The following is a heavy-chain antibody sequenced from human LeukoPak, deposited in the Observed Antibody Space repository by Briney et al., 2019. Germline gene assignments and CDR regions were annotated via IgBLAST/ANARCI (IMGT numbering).Heavy chain of an antibody. V-gene: IGHV1-2*02. D-gene: IGHD4-17*01. J-gene: IGHJ6*02. Sequence: EASVTVSCKASGYTFTGYYMHWVRQAPGQGLEWMGWINPNSGGKNSAQRFPGRVTMTRDPSISTAYMELSRLRSDDTAVYYCARFPLHGYDYGAKRPTQYGMDVWGQGTTVTVSS. CDR1: GYTFTGYY. CDR2: INPNSGGK. CDR3: ARFPLHGYDYGAKRPTQYGMDV.